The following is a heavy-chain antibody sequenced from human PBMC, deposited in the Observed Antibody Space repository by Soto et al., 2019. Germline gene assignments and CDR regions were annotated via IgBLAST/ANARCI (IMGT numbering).Heavy chain of an antibody. J-gene: IGHJ6*02. CDR1: GVPIGSSSAY. Sequence: SETLSLTCTVSGVPIGSSSAYWGWIRQPPGHGLEWIGTFYYSGSTYYNPSLSSRLIISVDTSKNQFSLKLSSVTPEDTAVYYCARHTIWVAAAGNYYYYYGMDVWGQGTTVTVSS. CDR2: FYYSGST. V-gene: IGHV4-39*01. CDR3: ARHTIWVAAAGNYYYYYGMDV. D-gene: IGHD6-13*01.